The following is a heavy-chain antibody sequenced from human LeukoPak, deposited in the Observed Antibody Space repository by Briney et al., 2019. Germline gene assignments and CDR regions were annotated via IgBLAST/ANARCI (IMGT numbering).Heavy chain of an antibody. CDR2: ISYDGSNK. V-gene: IGHV3-30*18. J-gene: IGHJ1*01. D-gene: IGHD3-22*01. CDR3: AKDSGGDDSSGYYYAAMDFQH. Sequence: PGGSLRLSCAASGFTFSSYGMHWVRQAPGKGLGWVAVISYDGSNKYYADSVKGRFTISRDNSKNTLYLQMNSLRAEDTAVYYCAKDSGGDDSSGYYYAAMDFQHWGQGTLVTVSS. CDR1: GFTFSSYG.